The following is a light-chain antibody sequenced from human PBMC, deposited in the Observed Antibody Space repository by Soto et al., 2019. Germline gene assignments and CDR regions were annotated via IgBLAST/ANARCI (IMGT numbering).Light chain of an antibody. J-gene: IGKJ1*01. V-gene: IGKV3-15*01. CDR1: ESVGSN. Sequence: EIVMTQSPVTLSVSPGERATLSCRASESVGSNLAWYQQKPGQPPRLLIYDASMRETGVPPRFSGSGSGTEFTLTTSNLQSEDFAIYFCQKFNKWPWTFGQGTKVDIK. CDR2: DAS. CDR3: QKFNKWPWT.